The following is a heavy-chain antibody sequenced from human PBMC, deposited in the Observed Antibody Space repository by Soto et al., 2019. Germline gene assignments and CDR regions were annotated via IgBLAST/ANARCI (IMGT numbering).Heavy chain of an antibody. J-gene: IGHJ4*02. Sequence: QVQLVQSGAEMTKPGASVSVSCKTSGYSFTYYALHWVRQAPGQRPEWMGWINGRTGDTKYSRKFQGRVTFTRDTSASAAYLDLSSLISEDTAVYYCARGLWFGEFHFDYWGQGSPVTVSS. CDR1: GYSFTYYA. CDR3: ARGLWFGEFHFDY. CDR2: INGRTGDT. D-gene: IGHD3-10*01. V-gene: IGHV1-3*01.